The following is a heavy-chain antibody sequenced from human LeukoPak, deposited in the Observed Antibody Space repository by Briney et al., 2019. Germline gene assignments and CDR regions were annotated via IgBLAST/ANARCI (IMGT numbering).Heavy chain of an antibody. CDR2: IYYSGSK. CDR3: AGTNCSSASCYGANWFDP. Sequence: SETLSLTCTVSGGSITSSSYYWGWIRQPPGKGLEWLGSIYYSGSKYDNPSLKSRVTISVDTSKNQFSLRLSSVTAVDTAVYYCAGTNCSSASCYGANWFDPWGQGTLVTVSS. J-gene: IGHJ5*02. D-gene: IGHD2-2*01. V-gene: IGHV4-39*01. CDR1: GGSITSSSYY.